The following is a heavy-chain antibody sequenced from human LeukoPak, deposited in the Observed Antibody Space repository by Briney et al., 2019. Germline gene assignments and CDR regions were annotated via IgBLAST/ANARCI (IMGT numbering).Heavy chain of an antibody. Sequence: GGSLRLSCTVSGFTFINYSLSWARQAPGKGLEWISSISTTSTYIYYADSVKGRFTVSRDNAKNSLYLQMNSLRAEDTAVYYCARDGEVEMATITDAFDIWGQGTMVTVSS. J-gene: IGHJ3*02. CDR1: GFTFINYS. D-gene: IGHD5-24*01. V-gene: IGHV3-21*01. CDR3: ARDGEVEMATITDAFDI. CDR2: ISTTSTYI.